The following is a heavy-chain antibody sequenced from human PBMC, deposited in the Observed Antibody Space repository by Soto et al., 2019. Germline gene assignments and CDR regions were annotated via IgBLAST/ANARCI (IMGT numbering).Heavy chain of an antibody. J-gene: IGHJ4*02. V-gene: IGHV3-74*01. D-gene: IGHD2-21*01. CDR3: ARDVAPGYFDY. CDR2: INNDGSGT. Sequence: GGSLRLSCVASVFTFSSYWMHWVRQTPGKGLMWVSRINNDGSGTADADSVRGRFTISRDNAKNTLYLQLNSLRAEDTAVYYCARDVAPGYFDYWGQGTPVTVSS. CDR1: VFTFSSYW.